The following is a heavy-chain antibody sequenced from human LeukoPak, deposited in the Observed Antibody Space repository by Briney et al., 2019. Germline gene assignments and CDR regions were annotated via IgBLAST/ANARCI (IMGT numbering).Heavy chain of an antibody. CDR3: ARRSGYDYYFDY. D-gene: IGHD5-12*01. J-gene: IGHJ4*02. CDR2: ISSSSSSYI. Sequence: GGSLRLSCAASGFTFSSYSMNWVRQAPGKGLEWVSSISSSSSSYIYYADSVKGRFTISRDNAKNSLYLQMNSLRAEDTAVYYCARRSGYDYYFDYWGQGTLVTVSS. CDR1: GFTFSSYS. V-gene: IGHV3-21*01.